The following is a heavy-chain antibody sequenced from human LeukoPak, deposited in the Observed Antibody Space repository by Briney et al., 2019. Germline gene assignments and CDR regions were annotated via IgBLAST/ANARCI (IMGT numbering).Heavy chain of an antibody. J-gene: IGHJ1*01. D-gene: IGHD2-2*02. CDR2: INPNSGGT. CDR1: GYTFTGYY. CDR3: ARGGGYCSSTSCYTTYFQH. Sequence: ASVKVSCKASGYTFTGYYMHWVRQAPGQGLEWMGWINPNSGGTNYAQKFQGRVTITRDTSISTAYMELSRLRSDDTAVYYCARGGGYCSSTSCYTTYFQHWGQGTLVTVSS. V-gene: IGHV1-2*02.